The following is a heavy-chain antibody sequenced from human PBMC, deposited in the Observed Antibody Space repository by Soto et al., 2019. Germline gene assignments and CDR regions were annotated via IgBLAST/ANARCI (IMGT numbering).Heavy chain of an antibody. J-gene: IGHJ6*02. V-gene: IGHV4-39*01. CDR3: ARPNYGAGSSSPHYYYGMDV. CDR2: IYYSGTT. CDR1: GGSISSGYF. Sequence: PSETLSLTCAVSGGSISSGYFWGWIRQSPGKGLEWIGNIYYSGTTYYNPSLKSRLTISVDTSKNQFSLKLSFVTAADTAVYYCARPNYGAGSSSPHYYYGMDVWGQGTSVTVSS. D-gene: IGHD3-10*01.